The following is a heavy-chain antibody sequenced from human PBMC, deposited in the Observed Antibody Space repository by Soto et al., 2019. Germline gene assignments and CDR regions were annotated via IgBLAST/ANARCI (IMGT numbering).Heavy chain of an antibody. CDR2: IIPIFGTA. D-gene: IGHD6-13*01. CDR3: AREGGRKTQLALS. V-gene: IGHV1-69*13. J-gene: IGHJ5*02. CDR1: GGTFSSYA. Sequence: ASVKVSCKASGGTFSSYAISWVRQAPGQGLEWMGGIIPIFGTANYAQKFQGRVTITADESTSTAYMELSSLRSEDTAVYYCAREGGRKTQLALSWGQGTRVIVS.